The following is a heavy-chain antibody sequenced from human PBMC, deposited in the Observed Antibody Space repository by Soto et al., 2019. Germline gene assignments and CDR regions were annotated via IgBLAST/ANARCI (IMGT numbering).Heavy chain of an antibody. D-gene: IGHD3-3*01. V-gene: IGHV3-7*03. Sequence: EVQLVESGGGLVQPGGSLRLSCAASGFTFSSYWMSWVRQAPGKGLERVANIKQGGSEKYYVDSVKGRFTISRDDAKNSVYLQMNSLRAEDTAVDYCARDYSGIFGVDYWGQGTPVTVSS. CDR1: GFTFSSYW. CDR3: ARDYSGIFGVDY. J-gene: IGHJ4*02. CDR2: IKQGGSEK.